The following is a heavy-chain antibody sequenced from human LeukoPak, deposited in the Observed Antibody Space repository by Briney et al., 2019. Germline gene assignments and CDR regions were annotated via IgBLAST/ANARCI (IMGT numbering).Heavy chain of an antibody. CDR1: GFTFSSYW. D-gene: IGHD1-1*01. V-gene: IGHV3-7*03. Sequence: PGGSLRLSCAASGFTFSSYWMGWVRQAPGKGLEWVANIKQDGSEKYYVDSVKGRFTISRDNAKNSLYLQMNSLRAEDTAVYYCATNDVRGYYFDYWGQGTLVTVSS. J-gene: IGHJ4*02. CDR3: ATNDVRGYYFDY. CDR2: IKQDGSEK.